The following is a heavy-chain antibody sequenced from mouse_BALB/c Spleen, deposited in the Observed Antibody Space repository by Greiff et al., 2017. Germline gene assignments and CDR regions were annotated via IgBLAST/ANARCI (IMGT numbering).Heavy chain of an antibody. V-gene: IGHV1S137*01. J-gene: IGHJ4*01. CDR1: GYTFTDYA. CDR2: ISTYYGDA. D-gene: IGHD2-3*01. Sequence: VLLVESGAELVRPGVSVKISCKGSGYTFTDYAMHWVKQSHAKSLEWIGVISTYYGDASYNQKFKGKATMTVDKSSSTAYMELARLTSEDSAIYYCASPMTAVYAMDYWGQGTSVTVSA. CDR3: ASPMTAVYAMDY.